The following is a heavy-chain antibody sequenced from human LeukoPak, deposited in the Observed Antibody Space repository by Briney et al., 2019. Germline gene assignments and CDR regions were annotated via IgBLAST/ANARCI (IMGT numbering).Heavy chain of an antibody. CDR1: GGTFSSYA. V-gene: IGHV1-69*04. Sequence: SVKVSCKASGGTFSSYAISWVRQAPGQGLEWMGRIIPIFGIANYAQKFQGRVTITADKSTSTAYMELSSLRSEATAVYYCARSRAHYGSGSYPVDYWGQGTLVTVSS. CDR3: ARSRAHYGSGSYPVDY. J-gene: IGHJ4*02. CDR2: IIPIFGIA. D-gene: IGHD3-10*01.